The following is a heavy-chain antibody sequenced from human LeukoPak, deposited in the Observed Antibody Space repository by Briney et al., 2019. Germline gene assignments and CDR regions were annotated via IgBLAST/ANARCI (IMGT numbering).Heavy chain of an antibody. CDR1: GGSFSGYY. CDR3: ARLEVVTPPYYFDY. V-gene: IGHV4-34*01. D-gene: IGHD4-23*01. CDR2: INHSGST. J-gene: IGHJ4*02. Sequence: PSETLSLTCAVYGGSFSGYYWSWIRQPPGKGLEWIGEINHSGSTNYNPSLKSRVTISVDTSKNQFSLKLSSVIAADTAVYYCARLEVVTPPYYFDYWGQGTLVTVSS.